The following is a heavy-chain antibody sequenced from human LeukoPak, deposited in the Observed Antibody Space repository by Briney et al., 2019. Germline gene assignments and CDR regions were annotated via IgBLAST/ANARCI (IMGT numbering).Heavy chain of an antibody. CDR1: GFTFSRYA. CDR2: ISGSGNSP. J-gene: IGHJ4*02. CDR3: VKDSNLLPGVFDY. D-gene: IGHD3-3*02. Sequence: PGGSLRLSCAASGFTFSRYAMSWVRQAPGKGLEWVSAISGSGNSPYYADSVKGRFTISRDNSKNTLYLQMNSLRAEDTAVYYCVKDSNLLPGVFDYWGQGTLVTVSS. V-gene: IGHV3-23*01.